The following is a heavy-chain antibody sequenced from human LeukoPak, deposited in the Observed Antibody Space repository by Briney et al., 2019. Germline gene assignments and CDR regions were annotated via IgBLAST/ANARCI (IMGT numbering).Heavy chain of an antibody. CDR1: GFTFSSYS. CDR3: ARDLASIVATTGYFDY. Sequence: NPGGSLRLSCAASGFTFSSYSMNWVRQAPGKGLEWVSSISSSSSYIYYADSVKGRFTISRDNAKNSLYLQMNSLRAEDTAVYYCARDLASIVATTGYFDYWGQGTLVTVSS. J-gene: IGHJ4*02. V-gene: IGHV3-21*01. CDR2: ISSSSSYI. D-gene: IGHD5-12*01.